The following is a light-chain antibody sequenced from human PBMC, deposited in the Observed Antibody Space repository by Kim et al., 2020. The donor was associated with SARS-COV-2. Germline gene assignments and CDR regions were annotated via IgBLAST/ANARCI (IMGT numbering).Light chain of an antibody. CDR3: SSYTSSSPWV. CDR2: DVS. V-gene: IGLV2-14*01. J-gene: IGLJ3*02. CDR1: SSDVGGYKY. Sequence: QSALTQPASVSGSPGQSITISCTGTSSDVGGYKYVSWYQQYPDKAPKLMIYDVSERPSGVSNRFSGSKSGNTASLTISGLQAEDEADYYCSSYTSSSPWVFGGATKLTVL.